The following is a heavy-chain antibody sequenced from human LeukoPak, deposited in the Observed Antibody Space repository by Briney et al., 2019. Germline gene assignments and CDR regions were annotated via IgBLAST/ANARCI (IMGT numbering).Heavy chain of an antibody. CDR2: IYYSGST. D-gene: IGHD3-10*01. V-gene: IGHV4-39*01. Sequence: PSETLSLTCTVSGGSISSSSYYWGWIRQPPGKGLEWIGSIYYSGSTYYNPSLKSRVTISVDTSKNQFSLKLSSVTAADTAVYYCARRVSYYGSGSYSNWFDPWGQGTLVTVSS. CDR1: GGSISSSSYY. J-gene: IGHJ5*02. CDR3: ARRVSYYGSGSYSNWFDP.